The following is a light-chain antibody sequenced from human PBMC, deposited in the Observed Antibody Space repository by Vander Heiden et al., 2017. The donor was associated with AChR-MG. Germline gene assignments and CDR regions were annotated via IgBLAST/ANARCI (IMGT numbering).Light chain of an antibody. Sequence: QSALTQPRSVSGSPGQSVTIPCTGTSSDVGCYNYVYWYQQHPGKAPKILIYDVSKWPSGVPDRFSGSKSENTASLTISGLQTEDEADYYCGSYAGDYTYVFGTGTKVTVL. CDR3: GSYAGDYTYV. V-gene: IGLV2-11*01. CDR1: SSDVGCYNY. J-gene: IGLJ1*01. CDR2: DVS.